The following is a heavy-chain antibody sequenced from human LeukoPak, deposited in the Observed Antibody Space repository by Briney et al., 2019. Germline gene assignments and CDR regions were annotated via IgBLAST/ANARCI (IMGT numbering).Heavy chain of an antibody. Sequence: GGSLRLSCAASGFTFSSYGMHWVRQAPGKGLAWVAVIWYDGSNKYYADSVKGRFTISRDNSKNTLYLQMNSLRAEDTAVYYCAREYCSGGSCFGYYGMDVWGQGTTVTVSS. CDR2: IWYDGSNK. J-gene: IGHJ6*02. V-gene: IGHV3-33*01. D-gene: IGHD2-15*01. CDR1: GFTFSSYG. CDR3: AREYCSGGSCFGYYGMDV.